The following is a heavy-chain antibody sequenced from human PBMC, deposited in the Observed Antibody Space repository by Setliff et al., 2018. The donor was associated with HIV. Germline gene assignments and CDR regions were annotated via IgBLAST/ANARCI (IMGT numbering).Heavy chain of an antibody. CDR3: MDLAIAGAGDY. CDR1: GFIFSNAR. V-gene: IGHV3-15*01. CDR2: IKKKGDGGTT. D-gene: IGHD6-13*01. Sequence: PGGSLRLSCAASGFIFSNARMNWVRQVPGKGLEWVGNIKKKGDGGTTEYATPVKGRFTISRDYSENMLYLQMNDQKTEDTAVYYCMDLAIAGAGDYWGQGTLVTVS. J-gene: IGHJ4*02.